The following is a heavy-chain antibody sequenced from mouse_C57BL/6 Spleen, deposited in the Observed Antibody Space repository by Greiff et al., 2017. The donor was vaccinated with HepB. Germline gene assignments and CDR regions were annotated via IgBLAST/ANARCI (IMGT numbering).Heavy chain of an antibody. V-gene: IGHV3-6*01. Sequence: ESGPGLVKPSQSLSLTCSVTGYSITSGYYWNWIRQFPGNKLEWMGYISYDGSNNYNPSLKNRISITRDTSKNQFFLKLNSVTTEDTATYYCARGGQLRVAYWGQGTLVTVSA. CDR2: ISYDGSN. CDR1: GYSITSGYY. CDR3: ARGGQLRVAY. D-gene: IGHD3-2*02. J-gene: IGHJ3*01.